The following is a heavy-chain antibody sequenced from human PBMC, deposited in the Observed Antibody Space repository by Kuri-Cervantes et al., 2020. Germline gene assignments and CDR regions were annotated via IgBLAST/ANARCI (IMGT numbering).Heavy chain of an antibody. CDR2: ISGGGTTT. CDR1: GFTFSSYA. CDR3: AKVGAYDYVWGSYFDY. Sequence: GGSLRLSCSASGFTFSSYAMTWVRQAPGERLEWVSCISGGGTTTYYADAVKGRFTVSRDNAKNSLYLQMNSLRAEDTALYYCAKVGAYDYVWGSYFDYWGQGTLVTVS. D-gene: IGHD3-16*01. V-gene: IGHV3-23*01. J-gene: IGHJ4*02.